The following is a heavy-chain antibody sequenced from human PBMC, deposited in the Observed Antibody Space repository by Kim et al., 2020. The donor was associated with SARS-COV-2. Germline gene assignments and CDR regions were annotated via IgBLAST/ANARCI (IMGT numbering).Heavy chain of an antibody. Sequence: GGSLRLSCEASTFTSSFYGMHWVRQSPGEGLEWVAVIWNDGTNKFYADSVKGRFTISRDNSKNTLFLQMNSLRPDDTAVYYCATSPTIDWYFDLWGRGTLAT. CDR3: ATSPTIDWYFDL. D-gene: IGHD3-9*01. CDR2: IWNDGTNK. J-gene: IGHJ2*01. CDR1: TFTSSFYG. V-gene: IGHV3-33*03.